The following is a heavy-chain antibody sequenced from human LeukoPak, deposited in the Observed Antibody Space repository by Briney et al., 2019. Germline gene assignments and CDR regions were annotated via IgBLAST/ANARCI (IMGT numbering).Heavy chain of an antibody. Sequence: SETLSLTCTVSGGSISSYYWSWIRQPPGKGLEWIGYIYYSGSTNYNPSLKSRVTISVDTSKNQFSLKLSSVTAADTAVYYCARSSGWYGELYYFDYRGQGTLVTVSS. J-gene: IGHJ4*02. V-gene: IGHV4-59*01. D-gene: IGHD6-19*01. CDR3: ARSSGWYGELYYFDY. CDR2: IYYSGST. CDR1: GGSISSYY.